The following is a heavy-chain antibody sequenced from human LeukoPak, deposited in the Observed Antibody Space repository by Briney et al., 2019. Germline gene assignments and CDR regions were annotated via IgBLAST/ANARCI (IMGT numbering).Heavy chain of an antibody. CDR2: IYYSGST. J-gene: IGHJ5*02. V-gene: IGHV4-39*07. CDR1: GGSISSSSYY. D-gene: IGHD6-19*01. CDR3: ARGALEQWLVRGDWFDP. Sequence: SETLSLTCTVSGGSISSSSYYWGWIRQPPGKGLEWIGSIYYSGSTYYNPSLKSRVTTSVDTSKNQFSLKLSSVTAADTAVYYCARGALEQWLVRGDWFDPWGQGTLVTVSS.